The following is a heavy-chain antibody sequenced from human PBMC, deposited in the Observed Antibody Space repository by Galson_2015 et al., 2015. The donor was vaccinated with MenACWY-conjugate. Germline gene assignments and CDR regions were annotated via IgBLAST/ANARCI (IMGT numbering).Heavy chain of an antibody. CDR1: GYTFTRYA. J-gene: IGHJ5*02. CDR2: INTKTGNP. D-gene: IGHD6-19*01. CDR3: ARTLAVTGSTINWFDP. Sequence: SVKVSCKASGYTFTRYAMNWVRQAPGQGLEWMGWINTKTGNPTYAQGFTGRFVFSSDTSVSAAYLQISSLQAEDTAVYYCARTLAVTGSTINWFDPWGQGTLVTVSS. V-gene: IGHV7-4-1*02.